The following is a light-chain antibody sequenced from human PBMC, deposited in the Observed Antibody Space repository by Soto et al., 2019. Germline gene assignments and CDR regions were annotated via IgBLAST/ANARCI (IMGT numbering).Light chain of an antibody. V-gene: IGLV1-47*01. CDR3: AAWDDSLSAVV. CDR1: SSNIGSNY. CDR2: RNN. Sequence: QSVLTQPPSASGTPGQRVTISCSESSSNIGSNYVYWYQQLPGTAPKLLIYRNNQRPSGVPDRFSGSKSGTSASLAISGLRSEDEADYYCAAWDDSLSAVVFGGGTKLTVL. J-gene: IGLJ2*01.